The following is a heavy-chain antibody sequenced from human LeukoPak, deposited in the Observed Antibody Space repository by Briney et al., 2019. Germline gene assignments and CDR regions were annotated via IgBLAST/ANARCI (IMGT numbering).Heavy chain of an antibody. D-gene: IGHD2-2*01. CDR3: ARDQDQLPHFDY. CDR1: GFTFSSYA. Sequence: PGGSLRLSCAASGFTFSSYAMSWVRQAPGKGLEWVSAISGSGGSTYYADSVKGRFTISRDNSKNTLYLQMNSLRDEDTAVYYCARDQDQLPHFDYWGQGTLVTVSS. J-gene: IGHJ4*02. V-gene: IGHV3-23*01. CDR2: ISGSGGST.